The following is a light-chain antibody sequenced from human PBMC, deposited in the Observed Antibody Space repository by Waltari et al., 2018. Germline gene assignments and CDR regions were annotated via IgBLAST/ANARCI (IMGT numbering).Light chain of an antibody. CDR3: SAWDSSLSAWV. Sequence: QAGLTQPPSVSQGLRQTATPTCTGNRKNVGNRGATWLQQHQGHPPKLLSYRNNNRPSGISERLSASRSGNTASLTITGLQPEDEADYYCSAWDSSLSAWVFGGGTKLTVL. J-gene: IGLJ3*02. CDR2: RNN. V-gene: IGLV10-54*01. CDR1: RKNVGNRG.